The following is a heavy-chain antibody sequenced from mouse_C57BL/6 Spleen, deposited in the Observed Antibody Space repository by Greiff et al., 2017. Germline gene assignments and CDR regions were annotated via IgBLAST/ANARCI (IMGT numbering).Heavy chain of an antibody. J-gene: IGHJ4*01. CDR2: IDPSDSYT. CDR1: GYTFTSYW. Sequence: QVQLQQSGAELVMPGASVKLSCKASGYTFTSYWMHWVKQRPGQGLEWIGEIDPSDSYTNYNQKFKGKSTLTVDKSSSTAYMQLSSLTSEDSAVYYCARDYDAMDYWGQGTSGTVSS. D-gene: IGHD1-1*02. V-gene: IGHV1-69*01. CDR3: ARDYDAMDY.